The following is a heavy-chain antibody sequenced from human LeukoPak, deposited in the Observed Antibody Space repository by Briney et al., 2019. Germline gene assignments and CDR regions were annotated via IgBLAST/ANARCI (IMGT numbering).Heavy chain of an antibody. Sequence: GGSLRLPRAASGFTLRSYEMIWARHAPGKGREWGTYISSSGSTIYYADSVKGRFSISRDNAKNSLYLQMNSLRAEDTAVYYCARGGLLWFGEPPLRFDPWGQGTLVTVSS. CDR2: ISSSGSTI. D-gene: IGHD3-10*01. CDR3: ARGGLLWFGEPPLRFDP. CDR1: GFTLRSYE. V-gene: IGHV3-48*03. J-gene: IGHJ5*02.